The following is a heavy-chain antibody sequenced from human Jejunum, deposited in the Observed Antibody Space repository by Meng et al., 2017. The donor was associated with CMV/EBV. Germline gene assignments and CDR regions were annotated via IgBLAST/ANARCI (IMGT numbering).Heavy chain of an antibody. CDR1: GGSMNSYY. J-gene: IGHJ5*02. V-gene: IGHV4-4*07. D-gene: IGHD3-3*01. CDR2: IYSSGIT. CDR3: AGDVQTSLFRSTLGMGWFDP. Sequence: QWQPQASGPGLVKPSGSRALTCTGPGGSMNSYYWTWIRQPAGKGLEWIGHIYSSGITNYNPSLKSRVIMSLDTSKIQFSRKLSSVTAADTALYYCAGDVQTSLFRSTLGMGWFDPWGQGTLVTVSS.